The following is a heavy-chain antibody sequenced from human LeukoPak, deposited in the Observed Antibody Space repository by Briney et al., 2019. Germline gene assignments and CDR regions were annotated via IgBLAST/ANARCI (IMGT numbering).Heavy chain of an antibody. CDR1: GYTFTSYG. J-gene: IGHJ5*02. D-gene: IGHD4-11*01. Sequence: ASVKVSCKASGYTFTSYGISWVRQAPGQGLEWMGWISAYNGNTNYAQKLQGRVTMTTDTSTSTAYMELRSLRSDDTAVYYCARDGSFYSNYGGWFDPWGQGTLVTVSS. V-gene: IGHV1-18*01. CDR3: ARDGSFYSNYGGWFDP. CDR2: ISAYNGNT.